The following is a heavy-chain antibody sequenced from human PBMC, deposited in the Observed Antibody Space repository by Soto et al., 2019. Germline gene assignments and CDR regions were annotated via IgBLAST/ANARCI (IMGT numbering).Heavy chain of an antibody. D-gene: IGHD6-6*01. CDR3: ARGSSSWGRFDY. J-gene: IGHJ4*02. CDR1: GGTFSSYT. CDR2: IIPILGIA. Sequence: QVQLVQPGAEVKKPGSSVKVSCKASGGTFSSYTISWVRQAPGQGLEWMGRIIPILGIANYAQKFQGRVTITADKSTSTAYMELSSLRSEDTAVYYCARGSSSWGRFDYWGQGTLVTVSS. V-gene: IGHV1-69*02.